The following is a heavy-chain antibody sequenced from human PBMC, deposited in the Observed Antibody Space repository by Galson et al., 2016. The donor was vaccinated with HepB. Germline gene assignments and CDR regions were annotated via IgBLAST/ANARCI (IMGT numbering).Heavy chain of an antibody. V-gene: IGHV3-48*03. D-gene: IGHD5-24*01. CDR3: ARKEDGYRPFDD. CDR1: GFTFSSYE. CDR2: VSTSGSATTM. J-gene: IGHJ4*02. Sequence: SLRLFCAASGFTFSSYEMNWVRQAPGKGLEWVSYVSTSGSATTMFYADSVKGRFTISRDNAKNSLYLQMHSLRAVDTAVYYCARKEDGYRPFDDWGQGTLVTVSS.